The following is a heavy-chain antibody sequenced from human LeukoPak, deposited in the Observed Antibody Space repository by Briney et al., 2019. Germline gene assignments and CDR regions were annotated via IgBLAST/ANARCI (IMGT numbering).Heavy chain of an antibody. D-gene: IGHD3-3*01. CDR1: GGSISSYY. CDR2: IYYSGST. V-gene: IGHV4-59*12. CDR3: ARVGFLEWLFPGWLDP. J-gene: IGHJ5*02. Sequence: SETLSLTCTVSGGSISSYYWSWIRQPPGKGLEWIGYIYYSGSTNYNPSLKSRVTISVDTSKSQFSLKLSSVTAADTAVYYCARVGFLEWLFPGWLDPWGQGTLVTVSS.